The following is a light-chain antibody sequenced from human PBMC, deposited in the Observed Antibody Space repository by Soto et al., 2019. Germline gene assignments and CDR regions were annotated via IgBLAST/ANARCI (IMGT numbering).Light chain of an antibody. V-gene: IGKV1-39*01. J-gene: IGKJ2*01. CDR3: QQSYSTPYT. CDR2: AAS. CDR1: QSISSY. Sequence: DIRMTQSPSSLSASVGDRVTITCRASQSISSYLNWYQQRPGKAPKLLIYAASNLQSGVPSRFSGSGSGTDFALTISSLQPEDSATYYCQQSYSTPYTFGQGTKLEIK.